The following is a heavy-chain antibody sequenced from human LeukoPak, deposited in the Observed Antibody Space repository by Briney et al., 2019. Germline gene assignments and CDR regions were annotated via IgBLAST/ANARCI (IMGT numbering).Heavy chain of an antibody. V-gene: IGHV4-4*07. CDR3: TRVSSTWYYFDY. J-gene: IGHJ4*02. CDR2: IYITGST. CDR1: GGSISGYY. D-gene: IGHD6-13*01. Sequence: NPSETLSLTCTVSGGSISGYYWSWIRQPAGKGLEWIGHIYITGSTNYNPSLRSRITMSVDMSKNQLSLKLSSVTAADTAVYYCTRVSSTWYYFDYWGQGTLVTVSS.